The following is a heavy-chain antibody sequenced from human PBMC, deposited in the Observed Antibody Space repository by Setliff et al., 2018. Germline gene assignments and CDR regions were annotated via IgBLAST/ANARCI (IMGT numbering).Heavy chain of an antibody. J-gene: IGHJ6*03. V-gene: IGHV4-34*01. Sequence: SETLSLTCAVYGGSSSGYYWSWIRQPPGTGLEWIGEINHSGSTNYNPSLKSRVTISVDTSKNQFSLKLSSVTAADTAVYYCASGYSYYYYYYYMDVWGKGTTVTVSS. D-gene: IGHD5-18*01. CDR2: INHSGST. CDR3: ASGYSYYYYYYYMDV. CDR1: GGSSSGYY.